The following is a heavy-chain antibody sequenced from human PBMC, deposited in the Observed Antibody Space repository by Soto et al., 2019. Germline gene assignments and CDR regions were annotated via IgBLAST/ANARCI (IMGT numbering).Heavy chain of an antibody. CDR1: GFTFSSYA. CDR2: ISYDGSNK. Sequence: PGGSLRLSCAASGFTFSSYAMHWVRQAPGKELEWVAVISYDGSNKYYADSVKGRFTISRDNSKNTLYLQMNSLRAEDTAVYYCARESDTMIVDYWGQGTLVTVSS. V-gene: IGHV3-30-3*01. CDR3: ARESDTMIVDY. J-gene: IGHJ4*02. D-gene: IGHD3-22*01.